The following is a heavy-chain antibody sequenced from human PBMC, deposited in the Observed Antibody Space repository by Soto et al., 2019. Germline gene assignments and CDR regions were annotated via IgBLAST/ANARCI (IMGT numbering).Heavy chain of an antibody. D-gene: IGHD4-17*01. Sequence: SETLSLTCTVSGGSISSSSYYWGWIRQPPGKGLEWIGSIYYSGSTYYNPSLKSRVTISVDTSKNQFSLKLSSVTAADTAVYYCARLGFNYGDYGIYFDYWGQGTLVTVSS. J-gene: IGHJ4*02. V-gene: IGHV4-39*01. CDR1: GGSISSSSYY. CDR3: ARLGFNYGDYGIYFDY. CDR2: IYYSGST.